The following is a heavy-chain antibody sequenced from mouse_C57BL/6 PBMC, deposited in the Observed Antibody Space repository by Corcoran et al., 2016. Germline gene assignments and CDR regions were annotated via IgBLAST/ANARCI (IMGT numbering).Heavy chain of an antibody. CDR2: INTYSGVP. D-gene: IGHD2-3*01. CDR1: GYTFTTYG. CDR3: ARWDENDGYSFAY. V-gene: IGHV9-3*01. Sequence: QIQLVQSGPELKKPGETVKISCKASGYTFTTYGMSWVKQAPGKGLKWMGWINTYSGVPTYADDFKGRFAFSLETSASTAYLQINNLKNEDTATYFCARWDENDGYSFAYWGQGTLVTVSA. J-gene: IGHJ3*01.